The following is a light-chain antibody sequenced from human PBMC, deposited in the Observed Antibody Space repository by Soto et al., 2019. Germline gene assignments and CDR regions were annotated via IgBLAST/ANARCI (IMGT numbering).Light chain of an antibody. V-gene: IGKV2-30*02. CDR2: DVS. J-gene: IGKJ1*01. Sequence: DVVMTQSPLSLPVSLGQPASISCRSSQGLVHGDGNTYLNWFQQRPGQSPRRLIYDVSNRDSGVPDRFSGSGSGTEFTLKISRVEAEDVGVYFCMQGTLWPKTFGQGTKVEIK. CDR1: QGLVHGDGNTY. CDR3: MQGTLWPKT.